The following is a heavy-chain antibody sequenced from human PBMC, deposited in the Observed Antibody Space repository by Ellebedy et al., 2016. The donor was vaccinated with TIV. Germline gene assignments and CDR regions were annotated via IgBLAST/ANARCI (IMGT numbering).Heavy chain of an antibody. V-gene: IGHV3-30*14. D-gene: IGHD5-18*01. CDR3: AKDIQGAFDI. CDR2: ISYDGSNK. J-gene: IGHJ3*02. CDR1: GFTFSSYA. Sequence: GESLKISXAASGFTFSSYAMHWVRQAPGKGLEWVAVISYDGSNKYYADSVKGRFTISRDNSKNTLYLQMNSLRAEDTAVYYCAKDIQGAFDIWGQGTMVTVSS.